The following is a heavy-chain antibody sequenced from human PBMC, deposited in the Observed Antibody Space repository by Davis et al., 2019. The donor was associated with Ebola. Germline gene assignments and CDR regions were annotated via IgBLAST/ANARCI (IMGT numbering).Heavy chain of an antibody. Sequence: AASVKVSCKASGGTFSSYAISWVRQAPGQGLEWMGGIIPIFGTANYAQKFQGRVTITADESTSTAYMELSSLRSEDTAVYYCARVAAWGYYYYGMDVWGKGTTVTVSS. V-gene: IGHV1-69*13. CDR2: IIPIFGTA. CDR3: ARVAAWGYYYYGMDV. CDR1: GGTFSSYA. J-gene: IGHJ6*04. D-gene: IGHD2-15*01.